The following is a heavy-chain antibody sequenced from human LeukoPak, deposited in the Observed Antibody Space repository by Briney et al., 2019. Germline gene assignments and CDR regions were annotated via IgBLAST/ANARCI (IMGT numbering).Heavy chain of an antibody. Sequence: ASVTVSCKASGYTFTGYYMHWVRQAPGQGLEWMGWINPNSGGTNYAQKFQGRVTMTRDTSISTAYMELSRLRSDDTAVYYCARYRGYSYGYDVWGQGTLVTVSS. CDR1: GYTFTGYY. J-gene: IGHJ4*02. V-gene: IGHV1-2*02. D-gene: IGHD5-18*01. CDR3: ARYRGYSYGYDV. CDR2: INPNSGGT.